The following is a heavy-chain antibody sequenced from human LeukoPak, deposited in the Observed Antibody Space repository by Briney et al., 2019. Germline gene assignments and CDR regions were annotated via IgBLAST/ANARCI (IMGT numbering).Heavy chain of an antibody. J-gene: IGHJ4*02. V-gene: IGHV4-38-2*02. CDR3: ARVVDNSFFDY. D-gene: IGHD2-15*01. CDR2: MYHSGTT. Sequence: SETLSLTCNVSGFSITSGYYWGWIRQPPGKGLEWIGSMYHSGTTHVNPSFKSRVTISVDTSKNQFSLKLSSVTAADTAVYYCARVVDNSFFDYWGQGTLVTVSS. CDR1: GFSITSGYY.